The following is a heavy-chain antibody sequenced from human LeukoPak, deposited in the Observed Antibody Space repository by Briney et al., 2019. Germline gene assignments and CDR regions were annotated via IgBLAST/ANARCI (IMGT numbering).Heavy chain of an antibody. V-gene: IGHV3-7*03. CDR1: GFTFSSYW. CDR2: INHNGNVN. CDR3: ARWKTWLAYFDY. J-gene: IGHJ4*02. Sequence: PGGSLRLSCAASGFTFSSYWMNWARQAPGKGLEWVASINHNGNVNYYVDSVKGRFTISRDNAKNSLYLQMSSLRAEDTAVYYCARWKTWLAYFDYWGQGTLVTVSS. D-gene: IGHD6-19*01.